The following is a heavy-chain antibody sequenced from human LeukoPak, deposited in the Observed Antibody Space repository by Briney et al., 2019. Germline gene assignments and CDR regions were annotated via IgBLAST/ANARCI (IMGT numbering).Heavy chain of an antibody. D-gene: IGHD6-6*01. CDR1: GFTFSSYA. Sequence: GGSLRLSCAASGFTFSSYAMHWVRRAPGKGLEWVAVISYDGSNKYYADSVKGRFTISRDNSKNTLYLQMNSLRAEDTAVYYCARDNGYSSSTELYYFDYWGQGTLVTVSS. V-gene: IGHV3-30-3*01. J-gene: IGHJ4*02. CDR3: ARDNGYSSSTELYYFDY. CDR2: ISYDGSNK.